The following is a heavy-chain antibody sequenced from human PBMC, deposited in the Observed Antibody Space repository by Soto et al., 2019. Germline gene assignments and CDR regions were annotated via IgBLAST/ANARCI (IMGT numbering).Heavy chain of an antibody. Sequence: QVQLVQSGAEVKKPVSSVKVSCMASGGTFSSYAISWVRQAPGQGLEWMGGIIPIFGTANYAQKFQGRVTSTADGYRRTGYMEVSSLTSEDTAVYDCARGRVETPRWYLNLWGRGTLVMVFS. CDR1: GGTFSSYA. D-gene: IGHD1-1*01. CDR3: ARGRVETPRWYLNL. V-gene: IGHV1-69*12. CDR2: IIPIFGTA. J-gene: IGHJ2*01.